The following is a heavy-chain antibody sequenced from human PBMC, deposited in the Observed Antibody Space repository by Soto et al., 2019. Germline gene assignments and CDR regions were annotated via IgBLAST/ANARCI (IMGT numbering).Heavy chain of an antibody. CDR1: GFTFSSYA. V-gene: IGHV3-23*01. CDR3: AKDRALRGSYDAFDI. D-gene: IGHD1-26*01. CDR2: IRGSGGST. Sequence: GALRLSCAASGFTFSSYAMSWVRQAPGKGLEWVSAIRGSGGSTYYADSVKGRCTISRDNSKNTLYLQMNSLRAEDTAVYYCAKDRALRGSYDAFDIWGQGTMGTVSS. J-gene: IGHJ3*02.